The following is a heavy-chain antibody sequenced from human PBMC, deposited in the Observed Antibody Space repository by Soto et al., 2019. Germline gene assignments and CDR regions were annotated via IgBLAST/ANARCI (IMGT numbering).Heavy chain of an antibody. CDR2: ISSSGSTI. Sequence: GGSLRLSCAASGFTFSDYYMSWIRQAPGKGLEWVSYISSSGSTIYYADSVKGRFTISRDNAKNSLYLQMNSLRAEDTAVYYCARDLVATMNYYYYYYMDVWGKGTTVTVSS. D-gene: IGHD5-12*01. V-gene: IGHV3-11*01. CDR3: ARDLVATMNYYYYYYMDV. CDR1: GFTFSDYY. J-gene: IGHJ6*03.